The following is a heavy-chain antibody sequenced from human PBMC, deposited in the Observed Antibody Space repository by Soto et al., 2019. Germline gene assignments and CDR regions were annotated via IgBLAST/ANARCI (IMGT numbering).Heavy chain of an antibody. CDR3: TSLYYGH. CDR2: IKSKTDGGTT. V-gene: IGHV3-15*01. CDR1: EFTFTYAW. J-gene: IGHJ4*02. D-gene: IGHD3-16*02. Sequence: EVQLVESGGDLVKPGGSLRLSCAASEFTFTYAWMSWVRQAPGKGQEWVGRIKSKTDGGTTDYAAPVKGRFTISRDESQNPLYLQMNSLKTEDTAVYYCTSLYYGHWGQGTLVTVSS.